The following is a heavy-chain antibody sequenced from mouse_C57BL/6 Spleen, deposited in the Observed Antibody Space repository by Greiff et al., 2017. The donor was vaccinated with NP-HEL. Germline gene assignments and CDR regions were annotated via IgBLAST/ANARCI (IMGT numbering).Heavy chain of an antibody. CDR2: INPNNGGT. D-gene: IGHD1-1*01. V-gene: IGHV1-18*01. CDR3: ARRGLITTAPHYYAMDY. CDR1: GYTFTDYN. Sequence: EVQLQQSGPELVKPGASVKIPCKASGYTFTDYNMDWVKQSHGKSLEWIGDINPNNGGTIYNQKFKGKATLTVDKSSSTAYMELRSLTSEDTAVYYCARRGLITTAPHYYAMDYWGQGTSVTVSS. J-gene: IGHJ4*01.